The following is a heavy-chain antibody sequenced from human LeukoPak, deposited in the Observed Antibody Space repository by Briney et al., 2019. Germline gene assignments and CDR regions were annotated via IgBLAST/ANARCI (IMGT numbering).Heavy chain of an antibody. Sequence: GGSLRLSCAASGFSFSNYAMNWVRQGPGKGLEWVSAISGSGGSTYYADSVKGRFTISRDNSKNTLYLQMNSLRAEDTAVYYCAKFKPSFYYFDYWGQGTLVTVSS. D-gene: IGHD2-2*01. CDR2: ISGSGGST. CDR1: GFSFSNYA. V-gene: IGHV3-23*01. CDR3: AKFKPSFYYFDY. J-gene: IGHJ4*02.